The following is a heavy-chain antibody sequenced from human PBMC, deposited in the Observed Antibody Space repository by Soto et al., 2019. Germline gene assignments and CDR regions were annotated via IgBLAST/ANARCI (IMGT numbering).Heavy chain of an antibody. CDR1: GYTFTSYG. Sequence: ASVKVSCKASGYTFTSYGISWVLQAPEQGLEWMGWISAYNGNTNYAQKLQGRVTMTTDTSTSTAYMELRSLRSDDTAVYYCARDPTYYYDSSGDAAFDIWGQGTMVTVSS. CDR3: ARDPTYYYDSSGDAAFDI. V-gene: IGHV1-18*01. J-gene: IGHJ3*02. D-gene: IGHD3-22*01. CDR2: ISAYNGNT.